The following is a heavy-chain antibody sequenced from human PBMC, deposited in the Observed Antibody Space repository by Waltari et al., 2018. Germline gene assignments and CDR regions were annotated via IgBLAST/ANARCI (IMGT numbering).Heavy chain of an antibody. V-gene: IGHV3-23*01. CDR3: AKDLDGKFYYGYYNMDV. CDR2: ISASGSTT. J-gene: IGHJ6*02. CDR1: GFPFENYA. D-gene: IGHD3-22*01. Sequence: DVQLLESGGDSVQSGGSLRPSCVASGFPFENYAMNCFRQAPGTGRKWGSAISASGSTTYYADSVKGRFTISRDTSKSTLFLQMNNLRVEDTALYYCAKDLDGKFYYGYYNMDVWGQGTTVTVSS.